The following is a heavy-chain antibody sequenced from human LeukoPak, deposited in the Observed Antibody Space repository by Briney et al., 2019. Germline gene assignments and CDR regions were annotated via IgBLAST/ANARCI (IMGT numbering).Heavy chain of an antibody. J-gene: IGHJ4*02. Sequence: KPSETLSLTCIVSGYSINSGYHWGWIRQPPGKGLEWIGSIYHSGSTYYNPSLKSRVTISIDTSKNQFSLKLSSVTAADTAVYYCARHYLYDTSGDRTYYFDYWGQGTLVTVSS. V-gene: IGHV4-38-2*02. D-gene: IGHD3-22*01. CDR1: GYSINSGYH. CDR2: IYHSGST. CDR3: ARHYLYDTSGDRTYYFDY.